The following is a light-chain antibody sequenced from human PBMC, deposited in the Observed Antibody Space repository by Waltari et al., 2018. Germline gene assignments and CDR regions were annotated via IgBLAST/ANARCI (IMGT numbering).Light chain of an antibody. CDR1: QYISNN. CDR2: SAS. V-gene: IGKV1-39*01. J-gene: IGKJ3*01. CDR3: QQSFTTPLFT. Sequence: DIQMTQSPSSLSASVGDRVTTTCRASQYISNNLNWYQQKPRKAPKLLIYSASSLQSGVPSRFSGSGSGTDFTLTISSLQPEDFATYYCQQSFTTPLFTFGPGTKVDIK.